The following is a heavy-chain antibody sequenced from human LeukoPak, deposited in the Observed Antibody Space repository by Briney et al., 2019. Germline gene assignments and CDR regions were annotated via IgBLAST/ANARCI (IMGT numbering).Heavy chain of an antibody. Sequence: ASVKVSCKASGYTFTGYYMHWVRQAPGQGLEWMGWINPNSGGTNYAQKFQGRVTMTRDTSISTAYMELSRLRSDDTAVYYCARVPSWGTSVAGPHFDYWGQGTLVTVSS. V-gene: IGHV1-2*02. CDR2: INPNSGGT. CDR1: GYTFTGYY. J-gene: IGHJ4*02. D-gene: IGHD6-19*01. CDR3: ARVPSWGTSVAGPHFDY.